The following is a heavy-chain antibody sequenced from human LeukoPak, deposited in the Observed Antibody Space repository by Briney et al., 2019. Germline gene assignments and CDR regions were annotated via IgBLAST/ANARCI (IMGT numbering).Heavy chain of an antibody. D-gene: IGHD3-22*01. CDR2: IYHSGST. V-gene: IGHV4-30-2*01. CDR1: GSSISSGGYS. J-gene: IGHJ4*02. CDR3: ATTTSGYYDY. Sequence: PSETLSLTCAVSGSSISSGGYSWSWIRQPPGKGLEWIGYIYHSGSTYYNPSLKSRVTISVDRSKNQFSLKLSSVTAADTAVYYCATTTSGYYDYWGQGTLVTVSS.